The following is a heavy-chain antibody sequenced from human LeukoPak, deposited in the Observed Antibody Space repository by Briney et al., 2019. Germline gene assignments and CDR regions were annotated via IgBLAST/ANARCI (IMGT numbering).Heavy chain of an antibody. D-gene: IGHD3-22*01. CDR3: ARRNYFDSSGYTY. V-gene: IGHV4-39*01. CDR2: IYYSGST. J-gene: IGHJ4*02. Sequence: SETLSLTCTVSGGSINSSSYYWGWLRQPPGKGLEWIGSIYYSGSTYYNPSLKSRVTISVDTSKNQFSLKLTSVTAADTAVYYCARRNYFDSSGYTYWGQGTLVTVSS. CDR1: GGSINSSSYY.